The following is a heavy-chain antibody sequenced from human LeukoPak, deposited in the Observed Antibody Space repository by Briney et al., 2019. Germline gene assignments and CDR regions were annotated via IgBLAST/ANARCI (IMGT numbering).Heavy chain of an antibody. D-gene: IGHD2-15*01. V-gene: IGHV3-30*02. CDR3: AKQMVERPHYYYMDV. J-gene: IGHJ6*03. Sequence: GGSLRLSCAASGFIFSSFGMHWVRQAPGKGLEWVAFIQDDESNKFYADSVKGRFTISRDNSKNTLFLQMNSLRPEDTALHYCAKQMVERPHYYYMDVWGKGTTVTVS. CDR1: GFIFSSFG. CDR2: IQDDESNK.